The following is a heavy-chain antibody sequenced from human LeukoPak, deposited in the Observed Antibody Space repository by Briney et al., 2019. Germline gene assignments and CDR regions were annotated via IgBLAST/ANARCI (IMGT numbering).Heavy chain of an antibody. CDR1: GYTLTELS. CDR2: FDPEDGET. V-gene: IGHV1-24*01. CDR3: ATVDQYAIVGVTDPRYGMDV. Sequence: ASVKVSCKVSGYTLTELSMRWVRQAPGKGLEWMGGFDPEDGETIYAQKFQGRVTMTEDTSTDTAYMELSSLRSEDTAVYYCATVDQYAIVGVTDPRYGMDVWGQGTTVTVSS. J-gene: IGHJ6*02. D-gene: IGHD1-26*01.